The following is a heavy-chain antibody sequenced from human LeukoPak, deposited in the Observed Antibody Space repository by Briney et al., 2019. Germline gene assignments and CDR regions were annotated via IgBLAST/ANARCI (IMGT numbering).Heavy chain of an antibody. CDR2: ISSSSSYI. Sequence: VGSLRLSCAASGFTFSSYSMNWVRQAPGKGLEWVSSISSSSSYIYYADSVKGRFTISRDNAKNSLYLQMNSLRAEDTAVYYCAKDPTGYYYDSSDYYGGYWGQGTLVTVSS. D-gene: IGHD3-22*01. CDR3: AKDPTGYYYDSSDYYGGY. CDR1: GFTFSSYS. J-gene: IGHJ4*02. V-gene: IGHV3-21*01.